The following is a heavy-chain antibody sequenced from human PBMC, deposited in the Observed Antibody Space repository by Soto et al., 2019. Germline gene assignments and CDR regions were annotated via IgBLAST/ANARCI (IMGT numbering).Heavy chain of an antibody. Sequence: QVQLVQSGAEVKKPGASVKVSCKASGYTFTSYGISWVRQATGQGLEWMGWISAYNGNTNYAQKLQGRVTMTTDTSTSTAYMQLRSLRSDDTAVYYCARVRGDIVVVPAATPYYYYGMDVWGQGTTVTVSS. V-gene: IGHV1-18*01. D-gene: IGHD2-2*01. CDR2: ISAYNGNT. CDR1: GYTFTSYG. J-gene: IGHJ6*02. CDR3: ARVRGDIVVVPAATPYYYYGMDV.